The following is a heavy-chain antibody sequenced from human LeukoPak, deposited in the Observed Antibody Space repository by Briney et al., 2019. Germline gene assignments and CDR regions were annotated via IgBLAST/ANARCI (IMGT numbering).Heavy chain of an antibody. V-gene: IGHV1-18*01. CDR3: ARSYSYGHKVDY. J-gene: IGHJ4*02. D-gene: IGHD5-18*01. CDR1: GYTFTSYG. CDR2: ISAYNGNT. Sequence: GASVKVSCKASGYTFTSYGISWVRQAPGQGPEWMGWISAYNGNTNYAQKLQGRVTMTTDTSTSTAYMELRSLRSDDTAVYHCARSYSYGHKVDYWGQGTLVTVSS.